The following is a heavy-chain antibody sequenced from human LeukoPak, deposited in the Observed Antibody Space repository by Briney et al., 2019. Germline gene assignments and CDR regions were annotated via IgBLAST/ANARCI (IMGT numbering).Heavy chain of an antibody. V-gene: IGHV3-23*01. J-gene: IGHJ4*02. D-gene: IGHD4-17*01. CDR1: GFTFTSYA. CDR2: ISGSGGST. CDR3: AKDLAVTAAGYFDY. Sequence: GGSLRLSCAASGFTFTSYAMNWVRQAPGKGLEWVSAISGSGGSTYYADSVKGRFTISRDNSKNTLYLQMNSLRAEDTAVYYCAKDLAVTAAGYFDYWGQGTLVTVSS.